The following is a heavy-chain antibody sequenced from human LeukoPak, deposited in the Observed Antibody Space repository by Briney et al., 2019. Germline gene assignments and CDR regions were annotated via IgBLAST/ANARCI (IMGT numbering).Heavy chain of an antibody. CDR1: GGSISSSSYY. V-gene: IGHV4-39*01. J-gene: IGHJ6*02. Sequence: SQTLSLTCTVSGGSISSSSYYWGWIRQPPGKGLEWIGSIYYSGSTYYNPSLKSRVTISVDTSKDQFSLKLSSVTAADTAVYYCARGCSSTSRYVRNYYYGMDVWGQGTTVTVSS. CDR2: IYYSGST. D-gene: IGHD2-2*01. CDR3: ARGCSSTSRYVRNYYYGMDV.